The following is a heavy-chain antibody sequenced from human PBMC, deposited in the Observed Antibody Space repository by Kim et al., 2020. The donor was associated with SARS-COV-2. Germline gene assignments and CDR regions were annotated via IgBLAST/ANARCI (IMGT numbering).Heavy chain of an antibody. CDR2: ISSSGTYI. CDR3: ASGRGGSYTPFDY. J-gene: IGHJ4*02. V-gene: IGHV3-21*01. Sequence: GGSLRLSCAASGFTFSSYTMNWVRQAPGKGLEWVSSISSSGTYIYYTDSVKGRFTISRDNAKNSLYLQMNSLRAEDTAVYYCASGRGGSYTPFDYWGQGTLVTVSS. D-gene: IGHD1-26*01. CDR1: GFTFSSYT.